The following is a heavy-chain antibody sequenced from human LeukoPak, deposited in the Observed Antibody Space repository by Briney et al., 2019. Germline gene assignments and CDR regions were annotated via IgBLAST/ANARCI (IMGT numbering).Heavy chain of an antibody. J-gene: IGHJ4*02. V-gene: IGHV5-51*01. Sequence: GESLKISCKGSGYSFTSYWIGWVRQMPGKGLEWMGIIYPGDSDTRYSPSFQGQVTISADKSISTAYLQWSSLKASDTAMYYCARSGRLGYCSGGICFRWDYWGQGTLVTVSS. D-gene: IGHD2-15*01. CDR3: ARSGRLGYCSGGICFRWDY. CDR1: GYSFTSYW. CDR2: IYPGDSDT.